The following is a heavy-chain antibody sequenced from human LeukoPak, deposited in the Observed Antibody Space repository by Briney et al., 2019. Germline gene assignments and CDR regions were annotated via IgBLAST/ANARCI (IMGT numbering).Heavy chain of an antibody. CDR3: ARDVMTTDAFDI. J-gene: IGHJ3*02. CDR2: IYSGGST. V-gene: IGHV3-53*01. CDR1: GFTVSSNY. Sequence: GGSLRLSCAASGFTVSSNYMSWVRLAPGKGLEWVSVIYSGGSTYYADSVKGRFTISRDNSKNTLYLQMNSLRAEDTAVYYCARDVMTTDAFDIWGQGTMVTVSS. D-gene: IGHD4-17*01.